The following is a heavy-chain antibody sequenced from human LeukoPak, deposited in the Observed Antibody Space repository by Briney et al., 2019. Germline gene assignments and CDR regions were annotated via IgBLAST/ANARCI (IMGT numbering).Heavy chain of an antibody. CDR2: ISTSGDTK. CDR1: GFIFSTYG. J-gene: IGHJ4*02. CDR3: ARNSGSYY. V-gene: IGHV3-48*03. Sequence: GGSLRLSCTTSGFIFSTYGINWVRQAPGKGLEWISYISTSGDTKYYADSVKGRFTISRDNAKNSVFLQMTSLRVEDTAIYYCARNSGSYYWGQGTLVTVSS. D-gene: IGHD3-10*01.